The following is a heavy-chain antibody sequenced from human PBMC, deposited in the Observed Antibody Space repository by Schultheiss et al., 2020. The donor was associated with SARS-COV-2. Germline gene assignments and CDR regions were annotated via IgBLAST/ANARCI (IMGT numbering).Heavy chain of an antibody. Sequence: SETLSLTCTVSGGSISSGGYYWSWIRQHPGKGLEWIGYIHYSGSTYYNPSLKSRVTISVDTSKNQFSLKLSSVTAADTAVYYCARARRKLYCSGGSCYSLWFDPWGQGTLVTVSS. CDR2: IHYSGST. CDR1: GGSISSGGYY. CDR3: ARARRKLYCSGGSCYSLWFDP. D-gene: IGHD2-15*01. J-gene: IGHJ5*02. V-gene: IGHV4-31*03.